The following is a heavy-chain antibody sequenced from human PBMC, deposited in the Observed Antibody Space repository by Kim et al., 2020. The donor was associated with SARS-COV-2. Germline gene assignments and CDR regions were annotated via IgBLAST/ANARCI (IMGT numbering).Heavy chain of an antibody. CDR3: ARIPWGGSSWYYFDN. J-gene: IGHJ4*02. CDR1: GGSVSSGGHY. V-gene: IGHV4-61*08. Sequence: SETLSLICTVSGGSVSSGGHYWSWIRQPPGKELEWIGYFYYSGSTNYNPSLKSRVTISVDTSKNQFSLKLSSVTAADTAVYYCARIPWGGSSWYYFDNWGQGTLVTVSS. CDR2: FYYSGST. D-gene: IGHD6-13*01.